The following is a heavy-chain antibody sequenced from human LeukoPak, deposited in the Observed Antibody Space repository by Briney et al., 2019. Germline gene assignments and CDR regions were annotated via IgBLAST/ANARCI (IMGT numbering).Heavy chain of an antibody. CDR3: ARSRFNIVVVVAAGNRFDL. J-gene: IGHJ2*01. CDR2: IYYSGST. Sequence: PSETLSLTCTVSGGSISSSSYYWGWIRQPPGKGLEWIGSIYYSGSTYYNPSLKSRVTISVDTSKNQFSLKLSSVTAANTAVYYCARSRFNIVVVVAAGNRFDLWGRGTLVTVSS. D-gene: IGHD2-15*01. V-gene: IGHV4-39*07. CDR1: GGSISSSSYY.